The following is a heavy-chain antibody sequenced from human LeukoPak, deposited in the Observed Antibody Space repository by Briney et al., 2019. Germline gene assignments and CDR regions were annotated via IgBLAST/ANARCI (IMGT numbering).Heavy chain of an antibody. Sequence: SVKVSCKASGFTFTSSAMQWVRQARGQRLEWIGWIVVGSGNTNYAQKFQERVTITRDMPTSTAYMELSSLRSEDTAVYYCAAVLDDSSGYYSFLGYWGQGTLVTVSS. CDR1: GFTFTSSA. CDR3: AAVLDDSSGYYSFLGY. CDR2: IVVGSGNT. V-gene: IGHV1-58*02. D-gene: IGHD3-22*01. J-gene: IGHJ4*02.